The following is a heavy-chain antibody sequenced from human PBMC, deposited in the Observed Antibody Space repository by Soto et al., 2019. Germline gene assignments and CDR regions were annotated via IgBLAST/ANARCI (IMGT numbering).Heavy chain of an antibody. D-gene: IGHD3-10*01. J-gene: IGHJ5*02. CDR1: GYTFTGYY. CDR2: INPNSGGT. V-gene: IGHV1-2*02. CDR3: ARRGLVYGSGIPNWFDP. Sequence: QVQLVQSGAEVKKPGAAVKVSCKASGYTFTGYYMHWVRQAPGQGIEWLGWINPNSGGTNSAQTFQGRVTMTRDTYISQADMELSRLRSDDTAVYYCARRGLVYGSGIPNWFDPLGQGTLVTVSS.